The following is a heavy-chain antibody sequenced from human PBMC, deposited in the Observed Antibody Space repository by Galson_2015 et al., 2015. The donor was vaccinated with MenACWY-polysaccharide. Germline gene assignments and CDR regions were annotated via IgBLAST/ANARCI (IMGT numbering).Heavy chain of an antibody. D-gene: IGHD6-13*01. CDR2: ISYDGSNK. Sequence: SLRLSCAASGSTFSSYGIHWVRQAQGKGLEWVAFISYDGSNKYYADSVKGRFTIARDNSKNTLYLQMNSLRAEDTAVYYCAKDRLAAAGDPDYWGQGTLVTVSS. J-gene: IGHJ4*02. CDR3: AKDRLAAAGDPDY. CDR1: GSTFSSYG. V-gene: IGHV3-30*18.